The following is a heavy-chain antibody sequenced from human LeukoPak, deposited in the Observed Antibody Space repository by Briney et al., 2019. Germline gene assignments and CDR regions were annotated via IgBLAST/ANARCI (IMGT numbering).Heavy chain of an antibody. CDR1: GFPLSSYA. J-gene: IGHJ6*04. CDR2: ISYDGANK. D-gene: IGHD1-14*01. V-gene: IGHV3-30*04. Sequence: PGRSLRLSCAASGFPLSSYAMHWVRQAPGKGLEWVAVISYDGANKYYADSVKGRFTISRDISKNTLYLQMNSLRGEDTAVYYCARIPEGADYYGMDVWGKGTTVTVSS. CDR3: ARIPEGADYYGMDV.